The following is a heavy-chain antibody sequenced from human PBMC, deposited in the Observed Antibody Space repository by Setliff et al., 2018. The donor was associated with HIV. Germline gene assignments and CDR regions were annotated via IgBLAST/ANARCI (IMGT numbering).Heavy chain of an antibody. CDR2: INPILDMA. Sequence: WASVKVSCKASGYTFTSYGIHWVRQAPGQGLEWVGGINPILDMANYAQKFQGRVTMTRITSISTAYMELSSLRSEDTAVYYCVVPAAVGAPDAFDIWGQGTKVTVSS. J-gene: IGHJ3*02. V-gene: IGHV1-8*02. D-gene: IGHD2-15*01. CDR3: VVPAAVGAPDAFDI. CDR1: GYTFTSYG.